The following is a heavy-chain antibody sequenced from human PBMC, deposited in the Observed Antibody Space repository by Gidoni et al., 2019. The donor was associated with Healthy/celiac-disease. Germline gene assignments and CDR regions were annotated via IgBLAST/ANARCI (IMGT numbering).Heavy chain of an antibody. CDR1: GLTFSSYS. D-gene: IGHD3-22*01. CDR2: ISSSSSYI. J-gene: IGHJ4*02. Sequence: EVQLVESGGGLVKPGGSLRLSSAASGLTFSSYSMNWVRQAPGKGLEWVSSISSSSSYIYYADSVKGRFTISRDNAKNSLYLQMNSLRAEDTAVYYCARDNYYDSSGYYYFDYWGQGTLVTVSS. V-gene: IGHV3-21*01. CDR3: ARDNYYDSSGYYYFDY.